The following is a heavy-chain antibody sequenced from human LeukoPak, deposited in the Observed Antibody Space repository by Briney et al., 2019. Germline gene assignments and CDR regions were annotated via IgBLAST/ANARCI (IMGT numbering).Heavy chain of an antibody. J-gene: IGHJ4*02. CDR2: IYYSGST. Sequence: ETLSLTCTVSSGSISSYYWSWIRQPPGKGLEWIGYIYYSGSTNYNPSLKSRVIISVDTSKNQFSLKLSSVTAADTAVYYCARHVAQGAVSGTGIFDYWGQGTPVTVSS. D-gene: IGHD6-19*01. CDR1: SGSISSYY. CDR3: ARHVAQGAVSGTGIFDY. V-gene: IGHV4-59*08.